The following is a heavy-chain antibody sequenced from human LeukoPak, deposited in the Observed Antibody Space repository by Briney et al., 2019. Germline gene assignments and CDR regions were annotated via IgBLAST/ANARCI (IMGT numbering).Heavy chain of an antibody. CDR1: GFTFSSYW. CDR3: ASPGSSSAFDY. V-gene: IGHV3-7*03. Sequence: GGSLRLSCAASGFTFSSYWMTWVRQAPGKGLEWVANIKRDGSDKYYVGSVDGRFTISRDNAQNSLYLQMSSLRSEDTAVYYCASPGSSSAFDYWGQGTLVTVSS. D-gene: IGHD6-6*01. J-gene: IGHJ4*02. CDR2: IKRDGSDK.